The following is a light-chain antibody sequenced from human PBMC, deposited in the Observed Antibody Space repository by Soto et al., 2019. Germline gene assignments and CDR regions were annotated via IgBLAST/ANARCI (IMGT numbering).Light chain of an antibody. CDR3: GAWDSSLSAYV. Sequence: QCVLTQPPSVSAAPGQKVTISCSGGSSNIGNNYVSWYQQLPGTAPKLLIYEDNKRPSGIPDRFSGSKSGTSATLGITGLQTGDEADYYSGAWDSSLSAYVFGTGTKVTVL. V-gene: IGLV1-51*02. CDR2: EDN. J-gene: IGLJ1*01. CDR1: SSNIGNNY.